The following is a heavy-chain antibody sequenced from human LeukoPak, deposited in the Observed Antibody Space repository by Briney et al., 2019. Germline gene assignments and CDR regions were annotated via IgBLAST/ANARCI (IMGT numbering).Heavy chain of an antibody. CDR2: IYSGGST. J-gene: IGHJ6*03. CDR3: ARDHAFSYYYYYMDV. V-gene: IGHV3-53*01. Sequence: PGGSLRLSCAASGFTVSSNYMSWVRQAPGKGLEWVSVIYSGGSTYYADSVKGRFTISRDSAKNSLFLQMNSLRADDTAVYYCARDHAFSYYYYYMDVWGKGTTVTVSS. CDR1: GFTVSSNY. D-gene: IGHD3-3*01.